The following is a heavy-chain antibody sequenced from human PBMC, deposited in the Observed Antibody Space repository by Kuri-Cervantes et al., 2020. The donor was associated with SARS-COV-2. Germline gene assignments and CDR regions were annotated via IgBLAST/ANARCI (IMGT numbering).Heavy chain of an antibody. CDR3: AREAVLPSDAFDI. D-gene: IGHD2-8*02. CDR2: ISYDGSNK. Sequence: GGSLRLSCAASGLTFSSYAMHWVRQAPGKGLEWVSLISYDGSNKYYADSVKGRFTISRDNSKNTLYLQMNSLRAEDTAVYYCAREAVLPSDAFDIWGQGTMVTVSS. CDR1: GLTFSSYA. V-gene: IGHV3-30-3*01. J-gene: IGHJ3*02.